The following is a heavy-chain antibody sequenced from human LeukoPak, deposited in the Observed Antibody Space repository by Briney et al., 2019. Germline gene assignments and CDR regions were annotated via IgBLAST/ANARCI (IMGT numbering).Heavy chain of an antibody. Sequence: GGSLRLSCVASGFTFGSYWMSWVRQAPGKGLEWVANIKQDGSEKYYVDSVKGRFTISRDNAKNSLYLQMNSLRAEDTAVYYCARDSFRYSYLDYWGQGTLVTVSS. J-gene: IGHJ4*02. CDR1: GFTFGSYW. CDR2: IKQDGSEK. CDR3: ARDSFRYSYLDY. D-gene: IGHD5-18*01. V-gene: IGHV3-7*01.